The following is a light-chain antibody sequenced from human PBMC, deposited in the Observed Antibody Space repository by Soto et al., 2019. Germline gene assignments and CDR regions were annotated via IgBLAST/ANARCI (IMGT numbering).Light chain of an antibody. J-gene: IGKJ4*01. Sequence: DIQMTQSPSSLSASVGDRVTITCRASQSISSYLNCYQQKPGKAPKLLIYAASSLQSGVPSMFSGSGSGTDFTLTISSLQPEDFATYYCQQSYSTLPLTFGGGNKVESK. V-gene: IGKV1-39*01. CDR1: QSISSY. CDR3: QQSYSTLPLT. CDR2: AAS.